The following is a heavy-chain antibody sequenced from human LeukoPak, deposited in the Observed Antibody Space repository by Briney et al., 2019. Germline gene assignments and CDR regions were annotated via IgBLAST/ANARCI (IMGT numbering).Heavy chain of an antibody. CDR3: ARVYSNYYMDV. Sequence: SETLSPTCAVSGYSISSGYYWGWIRQPPGKGLEWIGSINQSGSTYYNPSLKSRVTISVDTSKNQFSLKLNSVTAADTAVYYCARVYSNYYMDVWGKGTTVTVSS. V-gene: IGHV4-38-2*01. CDR2: INQSGST. J-gene: IGHJ6*03. CDR1: GYSISSGYY. D-gene: IGHD6-13*01.